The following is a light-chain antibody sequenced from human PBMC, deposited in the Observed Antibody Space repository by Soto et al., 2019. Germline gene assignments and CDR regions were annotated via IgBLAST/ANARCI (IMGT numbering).Light chain of an antibody. CDR3: NSYASTSARL. Sequence: QSALTQPASVSGSPGQSITISCTGTSSDVGAFNYVSWYHQHPGKTTKLIIYEVTNRPSGVSNRFSGSKSGNTASLTISGLQAEAESDYYCNSYASTSARLFGGGTKLTVL. V-gene: IGLV2-14*01. CDR2: EVT. CDR1: SSDVGAFNY. J-gene: IGLJ3*02.